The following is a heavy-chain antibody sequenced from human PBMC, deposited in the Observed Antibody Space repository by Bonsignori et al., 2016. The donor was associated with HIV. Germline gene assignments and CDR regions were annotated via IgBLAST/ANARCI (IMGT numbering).Heavy chain of an antibody. D-gene: IGHD2-2*02. J-gene: IGHJ4*02. CDR2: ISGSGGST. Sequence: WIRQPPGKGLEWVSAISGSGGSTYYADSVKGRFTISRDNSKNTLYLQMNSLRAEDTAVYYCAKGGRYCSSTSCYIGYPGFDYWGQGTLVTVSS. V-gene: IGHV3-23*01. CDR3: AKGGRYCSSTSCYIGYPGFDY.